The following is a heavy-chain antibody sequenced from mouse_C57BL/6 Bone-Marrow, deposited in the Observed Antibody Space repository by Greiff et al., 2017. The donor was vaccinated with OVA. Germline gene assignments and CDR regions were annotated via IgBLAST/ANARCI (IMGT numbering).Heavy chain of an antibody. V-gene: IGHV1-78*01. CDR3: ARRPFYYYYGLDY. Sequence: QVQLQQSDAELVKPGASVKISCKVSGYTFTDYTIHWMKQRPEQGLEWIGNIYPSDGNTKYNEQFNGKATLTADKSSSTAYMQLSSLTSEDSAVYFCARRPFYYYYGLDYWGQGTSLTVSS. D-gene: IGHD2-4*01. CDR1: GYTFTDYT. J-gene: IGHJ2*02. CDR2: IYPSDGNT.